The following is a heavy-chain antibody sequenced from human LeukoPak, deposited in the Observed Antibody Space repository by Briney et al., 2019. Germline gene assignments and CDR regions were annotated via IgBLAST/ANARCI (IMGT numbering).Heavy chain of an antibody. V-gene: IGHV1-18*01. CDR3: ARDIDYYGSGSYYRGVRAFDI. D-gene: IGHD3-10*01. CDR1: GYTFTSYG. J-gene: IGHJ3*02. CDR2: ISAYNGNT. Sequence: ASVKVSCKASGYTFTSYGISWVRQAPGQGLEWMGWISAYNGNTNYAQKLQGRVTMTTDTSTSTAYMELRSLRSDDTAVYYCARDIDYYGSGSYYRGVRAFDIWGQGTMVTVSS.